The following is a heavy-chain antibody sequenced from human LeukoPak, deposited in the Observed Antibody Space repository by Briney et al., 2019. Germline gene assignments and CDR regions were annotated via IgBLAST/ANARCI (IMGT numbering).Heavy chain of an antibody. CDR2: ISGSGGSP. D-gene: IGHD2/OR15-2a*01. CDR1: GFTFGNYA. Sequence: GGSLRLSCAASGFTFGNYAMTWVRQAPGEGLEWVSSISGSGGSPIYADSVKGRFTISRDNSKSTLYLQMNSLRAEDTAVYYCAREDPIIAFDAFDIWGQGTMVTVSS. CDR3: AREDPIIAFDAFDI. V-gene: IGHV3-23*01. J-gene: IGHJ3*02.